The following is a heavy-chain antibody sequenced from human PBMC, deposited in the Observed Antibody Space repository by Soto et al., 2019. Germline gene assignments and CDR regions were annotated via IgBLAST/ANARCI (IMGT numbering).Heavy chain of an antibody. Sequence: EVQLVESGGGLVKPGGSLRLSCAASGFTFSNAWMNWVRQAPGKGLEWVGRIKSKTDGGTTDYAAPVKGRFTTSRDDSKNTLYLQMNSLKTEDTAVYYCTTAKYYDSSGYYYIDFDYWGQGTLVTVSS. J-gene: IGHJ4*02. V-gene: IGHV3-15*07. CDR3: TTAKYYDSSGYYYIDFDY. CDR2: IKSKTDGGTT. D-gene: IGHD3-22*01. CDR1: GFTFSNAW.